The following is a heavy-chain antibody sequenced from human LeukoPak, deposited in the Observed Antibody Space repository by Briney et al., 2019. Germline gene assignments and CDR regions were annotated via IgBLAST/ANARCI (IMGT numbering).Heavy chain of an antibody. CDR1: GFDLGHYE. V-gene: IGHV3-48*03. CDR2: ITTSGTTK. Sequence: GGSLRLSCAASGFDLGHYEVNWVRQAPGKGLEWVSSITTSGTTKYYAASVKGRFTISRDNAQNSLYLQMNSLRAEDTAVYYCARDILTEYYYYGLDVWGQGTTVTVSS. J-gene: IGHJ6*02. CDR3: ARDILTEYYYYGLDV. D-gene: IGHD3-9*01.